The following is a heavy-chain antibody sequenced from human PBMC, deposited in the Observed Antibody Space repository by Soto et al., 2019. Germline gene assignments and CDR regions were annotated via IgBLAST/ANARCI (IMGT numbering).Heavy chain of an antibody. V-gene: IGHV1-2*02. Sequence: ASVKVSCKASGYTFTGYYMHWVRQAPGQGLEWMGWINPNSGGTNYAQKFQGRVTMTRDTSISTAYMELSRPRSDDTAVYYCARDRDCSSTSCYNGMDVWGQGTTVTVSS. CDR3: ARDRDCSSTSCYNGMDV. J-gene: IGHJ6*02. CDR1: GYTFTGYY. D-gene: IGHD2-2*02. CDR2: INPNSGGT.